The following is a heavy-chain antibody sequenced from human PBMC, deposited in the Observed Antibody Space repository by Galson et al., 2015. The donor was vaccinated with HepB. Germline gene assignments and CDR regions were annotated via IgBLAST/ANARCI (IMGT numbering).Heavy chain of an antibody. CDR3: ARARSNGANYHLVFDS. Sequence: SLRLSCAASGFEFNFHWMTWVRQAPGKGLEWVANIKRDSSEKYLVDSVKGRFAISRENAKTSVYLQMNDLRAEDTAVYYCARARSNGANYHLVFDSWGQGALVTISS. CDR2: IKRDSSEK. J-gene: IGHJ4*02. CDR1: GFEFNFHW. V-gene: IGHV3-7*01. D-gene: IGHD4/OR15-4a*01.